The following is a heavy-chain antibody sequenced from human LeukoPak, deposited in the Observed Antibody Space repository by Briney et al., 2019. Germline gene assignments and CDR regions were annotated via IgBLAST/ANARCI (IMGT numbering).Heavy chain of an antibody. D-gene: IGHD3-10*01. CDR3: ARLYGSGSYYKAPALYYGMDV. V-gene: IGHV5-51*01. CDR1: GYSFTSYW. Sequence: GESLKISCKGSGYSFTSYWIGWVRQMPGKGLEWMGIIYPGDSDTRYSPSFQGQVTISADKSISTAYLQWSSLKASDTAMYYCARLYGSGSYYKAPALYYGMDVWGQGTTVTVSS. CDR2: IYPGDSDT. J-gene: IGHJ6*02.